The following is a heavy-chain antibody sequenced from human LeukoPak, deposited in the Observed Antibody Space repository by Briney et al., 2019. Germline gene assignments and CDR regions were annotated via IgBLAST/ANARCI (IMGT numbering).Heavy chain of an antibody. CDR1: GFTFSSYG. CDR3: AKDSSGYDLDYYYYYMDV. Sequence: PGGSLRLSCAASGFTFSSYGMHWVRQAPGKGLEWVAVISYDGSNKYYADSAKGRFTISRDNSKNTLYLQMNSLRAEDTAVYYCAKDSSGYDLDYYYYYMDVWGKGTTVTVSS. V-gene: IGHV3-30*18. J-gene: IGHJ6*03. D-gene: IGHD5-12*01. CDR2: ISYDGSNK.